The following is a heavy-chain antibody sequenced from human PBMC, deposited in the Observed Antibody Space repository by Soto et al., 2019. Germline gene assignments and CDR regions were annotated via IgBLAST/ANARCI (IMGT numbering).Heavy chain of an antibody. CDR3: ARSSYYYDSSGPRIVYFDY. V-gene: IGHV1-18*04. J-gene: IGHJ4*02. CDR2: ISAYNGNT. CDR1: GYTFTSYG. D-gene: IGHD3-22*01. Sequence: QVQLVQSGAEVKKPGASVKVSCKASGYTFTSYGISWVRQAPGQGLEWMGWISAYNGNTNYAQKLQGRVTMTTDTSTSTAYMELRSLRSDDTAVYYCARSSYYYDSSGPRIVYFDYWGQGTLVTVSS.